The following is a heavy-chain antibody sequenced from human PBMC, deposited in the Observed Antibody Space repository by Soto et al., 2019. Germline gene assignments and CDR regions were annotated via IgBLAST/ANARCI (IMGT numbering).Heavy chain of an antibody. CDR1: GYTLTSYG. Sequence: ASVKVSCKASGYTLTSYGISWVRQAPGQGLEWMGWISAYNGKTNYAQKLQGRVTMTTDTSTSTAYMELSSLRSEDTAVYYCATYDYVWGSYRQPFDYWGQGTLVTVSS. J-gene: IGHJ4*02. CDR3: ATYDYVWGSYRQPFDY. CDR2: ISAYNGKT. V-gene: IGHV1-18*01. D-gene: IGHD3-16*02.